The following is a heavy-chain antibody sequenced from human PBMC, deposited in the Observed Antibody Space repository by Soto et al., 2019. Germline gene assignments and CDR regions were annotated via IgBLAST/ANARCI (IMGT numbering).Heavy chain of an antibody. J-gene: IGHJ6*02. V-gene: IGHV5-51*01. CDR1: GYSFTSYW. CDR2: IYAGDTAT. CDR3: ERHRIAAAGVYYYYYDMDV. Sequence: GEPLKISCTGSGYSFTSYWIGWVRQMPGKGLELMGIIYAGDTATRYSPSFQGQGTSSADKSISTAYQQWSSLKASDTAMYYCERHRIAAAGVYYYYYDMDVWGQGTTVTVSS. D-gene: IGHD6-13*01.